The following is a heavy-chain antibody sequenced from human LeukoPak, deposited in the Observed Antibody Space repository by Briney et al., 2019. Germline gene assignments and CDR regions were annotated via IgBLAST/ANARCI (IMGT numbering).Heavy chain of an antibody. Sequence: SETLSLTCAVYGGSFSGYYWSWIRQPPGKGLEWIGEINHSGSTNYNPSLKSRVTISVDTSKNQFSLRLSSVTAADTAVYYCAVTRYSSSSFGENFDYWGQGTLVTVSS. CDR1: GGSFSGYY. CDR2: INHSGST. V-gene: IGHV4-34*01. J-gene: IGHJ4*02. CDR3: AVTRYSSSSFGENFDY. D-gene: IGHD6-6*01.